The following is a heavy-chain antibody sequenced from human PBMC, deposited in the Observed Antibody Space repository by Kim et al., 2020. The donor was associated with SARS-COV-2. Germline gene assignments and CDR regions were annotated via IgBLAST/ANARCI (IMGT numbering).Heavy chain of an antibody. V-gene: IGHV3-33*06. CDR1: GFTFSSIG. Sequence: GGSLRLSCAASGFTFSSIGMHWFHQAPGKGLEGVAVIWHDGSNKFYADSVKGRFTISRANSEKTLYLQMNSLRVDDTAVYYCAKPPYDILTDYPADYGMVLWGQGTTVTVSS. D-gene: IGHD3-9*01. CDR3: AKPPYDILTDYPADYGMVL. J-gene: IGHJ6*02. CDR2: IWHDGSNK.